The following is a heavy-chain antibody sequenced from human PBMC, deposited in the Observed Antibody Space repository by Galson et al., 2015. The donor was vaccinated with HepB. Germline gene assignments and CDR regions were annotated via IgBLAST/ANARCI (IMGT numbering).Heavy chain of an antibody. D-gene: IGHD6-19*01. V-gene: IGHV2-5*02. CDR2: IYWDDDK. J-gene: IGHJ2*01. CDR1: GFSLSTSGVG. Sequence: PALVKPTQTLTLTCTFSGFSLSTSGVGVGWIRQPRGKALEWLALIYWDDDKRYSPSLKSRLTITKDTSKKQVVLAMTNMDPVDTATYYCAHSRNQTSGWVPFDLWGRGTQVTVSS. CDR3: AHSRNQTSGWVPFDL.